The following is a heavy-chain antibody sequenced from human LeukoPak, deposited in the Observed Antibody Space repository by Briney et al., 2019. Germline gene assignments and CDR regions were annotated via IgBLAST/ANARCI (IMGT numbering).Heavy chain of an antibody. V-gene: IGHV1-18*01. CDR3: AREMWGTTLVTPFDY. Sequence: ASVKVSCKASVYTIISYGISWVRQAPGQGLEWMGWITTYNGNTYSAQKFQGRVTMTTDTSTSTAYMELRSLRSDDTAVYYCAREMWGTTLVTPFDYWGQGTLVTVSS. CDR1: VYTIISYG. CDR2: ITTYNGNT. J-gene: IGHJ4*02. D-gene: IGHD4-23*01.